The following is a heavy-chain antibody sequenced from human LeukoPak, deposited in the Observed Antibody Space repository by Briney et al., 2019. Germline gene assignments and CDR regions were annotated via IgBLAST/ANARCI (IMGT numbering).Heavy chain of an antibody. CDR3: ARVSPTSPLWELRRPDAFDI. D-gene: IGHD1-26*01. CDR2: IIPIFGTA. V-gene: IGHV1-69*05. Sequence: GASVKVSCKASGGTFSSYAISWVRQAPGQGLEWMGGIIPIFGTANYAQKFQGRVTITTDESTSTAYMELSSLRSEDTAVYYCARVSPTSPLWELRRPDAFDIWGQGTMVTVSS. CDR1: GGTFSSYA. J-gene: IGHJ3*02.